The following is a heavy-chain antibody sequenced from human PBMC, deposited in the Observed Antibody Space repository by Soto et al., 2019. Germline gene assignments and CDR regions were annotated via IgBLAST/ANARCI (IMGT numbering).Heavy chain of an antibody. CDR2: IWYDGSKK. CDR1: GFTFSSFG. D-gene: IGHD3-3*01. J-gene: IGHJ6*02. Sequence: QVQVVESGGGVVQPGRSLRLSCAASGFTFSSFGMHWVRQAPGKGLEWVSLIWYDGSKKSYGDSVKGRFTISRDNYRNTVYLQLNSRRADDTAVYYCARDASYYSLWSGYYPSRNGMDVWGQGTTVNVSS. CDR3: ARDASYYSLWSGYYPSRNGMDV. V-gene: IGHV3-33*01.